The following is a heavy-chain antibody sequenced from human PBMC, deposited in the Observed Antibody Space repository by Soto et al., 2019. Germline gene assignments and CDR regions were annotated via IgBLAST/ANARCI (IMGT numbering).Heavy chain of an antibody. CDR2: INPNGGST. CDR3: ARGDRGGTWFFDL. CDR1: GYTFTTYY. Sequence: QVQLVQSGAEVKQPGASVKVSCTASGYTFTTYYMHWVRQAPGQGLEWMGIINPNGGSTTYAQTFQRRVTITRDTSTSTVSMEMGRLRSEDTAVYYCARGDRGGTWFFDLWGRGSLVIVSS. J-gene: IGHJ2*01. V-gene: IGHV1-46*01. D-gene: IGHD2-15*01.